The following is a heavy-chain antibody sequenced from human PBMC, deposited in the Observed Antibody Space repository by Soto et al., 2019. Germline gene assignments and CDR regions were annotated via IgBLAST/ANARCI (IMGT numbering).Heavy chain of an antibody. Sequence: QVHLVQSGAEVMQPGASVKVSCKASGYNFTAFGIAWVRQGPGQGLEWVGWISTYIGLTEYAQNLQARVTLTTDRSTSTAYMELRSLRSDDTAVYFCGRDRKTYGSGWYELDYWGQGTAVTVSS. CDR3: GRDRKTYGSGWYELDY. D-gene: IGHD6-19*01. V-gene: IGHV1-18*01. CDR1: GYNFTAFG. J-gene: IGHJ4*02. CDR2: ISTYIGLT.